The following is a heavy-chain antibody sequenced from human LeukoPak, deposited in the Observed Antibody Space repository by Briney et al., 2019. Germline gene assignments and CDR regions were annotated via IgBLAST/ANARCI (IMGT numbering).Heavy chain of an antibody. CDR2: IYPGDSDT. V-gene: IGHV5-51*01. Sequence: GESLKISCKVSGNSFTSNWIGWVRQMPGKGLEWMGIIYPGDSDTRYSPSFQGQVTISADKSISTAHLQWSSLKASDTAMYYCARREDSSSWYYFDYWGQGTLVTVSS. D-gene: IGHD6-13*01. CDR1: GNSFTSNW. J-gene: IGHJ4*02. CDR3: ARREDSSSWYYFDY.